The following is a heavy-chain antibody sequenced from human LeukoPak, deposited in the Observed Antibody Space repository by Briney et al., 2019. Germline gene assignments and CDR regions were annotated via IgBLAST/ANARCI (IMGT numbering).Heavy chain of an antibody. V-gene: IGHV4-34*01. Sequence: SETLSLTCAVYGGSFSGYYWSWIRQPPGKGLEWIGEINHSGSTNYNPSLKCRVTISVDTSKNQFSLKLSSVTAADTAVYYCASREIVATSNWFDPWGQGTLVTVSS. CDR3: ASREIVATSNWFDP. J-gene: IGHJ5*02. CDR1: GGSFSGYY. D-gene: IGHD5-12*01. CDR2: INHSGST.